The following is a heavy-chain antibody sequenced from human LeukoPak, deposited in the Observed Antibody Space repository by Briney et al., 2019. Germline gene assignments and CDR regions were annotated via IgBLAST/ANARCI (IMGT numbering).Heavy chain of an antibody. CDR3: ARRESGSSLIDY. CDR1: GFTFSSYA. Sequence: GGSLRLSCAASGFTFSSYAMSWVRQAPGKGLEWVSAISGSGGSTYYADSVKGRFTISRDNSKNTLYLQMNSLRAEDTAVYYCARRESGSSLIDYWGQGTLVTVSS. CDR2: ISGSGGST. J-gene: IGHJ4*02. D-gene: IGHD1-26*01. V-gene: IGHV3-23*01.